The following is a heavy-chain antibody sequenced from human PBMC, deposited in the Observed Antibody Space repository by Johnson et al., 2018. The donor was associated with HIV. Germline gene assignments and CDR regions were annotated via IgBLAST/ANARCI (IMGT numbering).Heavy chain of an antibody. D-gene: IGHD6-19*01. CDR1: GFTFSDYY. V-gene: IGHV3-15*01. CDR3: TTARNRLWSSSGWTGFWAFDI. CDR2: VKSKTDGGTT. J-gene: IGHJ3*02. Sequence: VQLVESGGGLVKPGGSLRLSCAASGFTFSDYYMSWIRQAPGKGLEWVGRVKSKTDGGTTDYATPVKGRFAISRDDSKTTLYLQMNSLKTEDTAVYYCTTARNRLWSSSGWTGFWAFDIWGQGTMVTVSS.